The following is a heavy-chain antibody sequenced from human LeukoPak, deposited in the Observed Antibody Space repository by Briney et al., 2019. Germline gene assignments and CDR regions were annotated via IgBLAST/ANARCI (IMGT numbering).Heavy chain of an antibody. CDR1: GFAFSSYA. Sequence: GGSLRLSCAASGFAFSSYAMNWVRQAPGKGLEWVSSITSTSSYIYYADSVKVRFTISRDNAKNSLYLKMNSLRAEDPAVYYCARDDGGYCSSTSCYLGWFDPWGQGTLVTVSS. CDR2: ITSTSSYI. D-gene: IGHD2-2*03. V-gene: IGHV3-21*01. J-gene: IGHJ5*02. CDR3: ARDDGGYCSSTSCYLGWFDP.